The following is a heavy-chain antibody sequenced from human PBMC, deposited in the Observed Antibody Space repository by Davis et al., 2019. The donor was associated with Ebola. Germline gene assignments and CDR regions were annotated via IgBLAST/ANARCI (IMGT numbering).Heavy chain of an antibody. J-gene: IGHJ4*02. D-gene: IGHD4-17*01. V-gene: IGHV3-21*01. CDR2: ISSSSSYI. CDR3: ARASLDRLRPTIDY. CDR1: GFTFSTYS. Sequence: PGGSLRLSCAASGFTFSTYSMNWVRQAPGKGLEWVSSISSSSSYIYYADSVKGRFTISRDNAKNSLYLQMNSLRAEDTAVYYCARASLDRLRPTIDYWGQGTLVTVSS.